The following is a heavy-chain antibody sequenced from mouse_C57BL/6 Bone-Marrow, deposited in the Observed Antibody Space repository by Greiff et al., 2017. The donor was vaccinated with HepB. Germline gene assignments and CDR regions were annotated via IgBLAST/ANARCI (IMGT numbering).Heavy chain of an antibody. CDR3: ARPRLSYYYGSSYVDWFAY. Sequence: VQLQQSGAELVKPGASVKISCKASGYAFSSYWMNWVKQRPGKGLEWIGQIYPGDGDTNYNGKFKGKATLTADKSSRTAYMQLSSLTSEDSAVYFCARPRLSYYYGSSYVDWFAYWGQGTLVTVSA. D-gene: IGHD1-1*01. CDR1: GYAFSSYW. CDR2: IYPGDGDT. J-gene: IGHJ3*01. V-gene: IGHV1-80*01.